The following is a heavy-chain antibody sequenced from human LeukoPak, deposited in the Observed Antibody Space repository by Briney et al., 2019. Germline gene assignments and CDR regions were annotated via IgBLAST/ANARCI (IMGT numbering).Heavy chain of an antibody. CDR2: INPNSGGT. Sequence: ASVKVSCKASGYTFTGYYMHWVRQAPGQGREWMGWINPNSGGTNYAQKFQGRVTMTRDTLISTAYMELSRLRSDDTAVYYCAREDTVVSLDYWGQGTLVTVSS. J-gene: IGHJ4*02. CDR3: AREDTVVSLDY. D-gene: IGHD2-21*01. V-gene: IGHV1-2*02. CDR1: GYTFTGYY.